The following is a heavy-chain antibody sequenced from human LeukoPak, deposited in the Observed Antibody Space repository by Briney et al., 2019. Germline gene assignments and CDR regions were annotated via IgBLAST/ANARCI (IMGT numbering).Heavy chain of an antibody. CDR3: ARGLFDYYDSSGYSYYFDY. CDR2: IIPIFGTA. V-gene: IGHV1-69*05. D-gene: IGHD3-22*01. Sequence: SVKVSCKASGGTFSSYAISWVRQAPGQGLEWMGGIIPIFGTANYAQKFQGRVTMTRDTSTSTVYMELSSLRSEDTAVYYCARGLFDYYDSSGYSYYFDYWGQGTLVTVSS. J-gene: IGHJ4*02. CDR1: GGTFSSYA.